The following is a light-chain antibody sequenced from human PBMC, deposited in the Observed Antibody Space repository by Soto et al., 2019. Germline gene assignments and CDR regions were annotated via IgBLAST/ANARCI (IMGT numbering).Light chain of an antibody. J-gene: IGLJ1*01. CDR1: NIGSKS. V-gene: IGLV3-21*04. CDR3: QVWDSSSNQGV. CDR2: YDD. Sequence: SYELTQPPSVSVTTGQTARIPCGGDNIGSKSVHWYQQRPGQAPVLVMFYDDDRPSGIPERFSGSYSGNSASLTISRVEAGDEADYYCQVWDSSSNQGVFGPGTQLTVL.